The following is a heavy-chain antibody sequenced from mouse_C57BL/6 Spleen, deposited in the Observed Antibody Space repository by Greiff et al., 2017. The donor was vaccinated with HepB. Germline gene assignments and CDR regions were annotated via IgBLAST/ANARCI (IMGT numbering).Heavy chain of an antibody. D-gene: IGHD2-5*01. V-gene: IGHV1-5*01. Sequence: VQLQQSGTVLARPGASVKMSCKTSGYTFTSYWMHWVKQRPGQGLEWIGAIYPGNSDTSYNQKFKGKAKLTAVTSASTAYMELSSLTNEDSAVYYCTRLDSNYSWFAYWGQGTLVTVSA. CDR3: TRLDSNYSWFAY. CDR1: GYTFTSYW. J-gene: IGHJ3*01. CDR2: IYPGNSDT.